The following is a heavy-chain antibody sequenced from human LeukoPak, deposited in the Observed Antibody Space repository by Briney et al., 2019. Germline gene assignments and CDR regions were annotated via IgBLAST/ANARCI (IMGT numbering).Heavy chain of an antibody. D-gene: IGHD2-21*01. Sequence: ASVKVSCXASGYTFTGYYMHWVRQAPGQGLEWMGRINPNSGGTNYAQKFQGRVTMTRDTSISTAYMELSRLRSDDTAVYYCARVGGDRSYYYMDVWGKGTTVTVSS. V-gene: IGHV1-2*06. CDR3: ARVGGDRSYYYMDV. CDR2: INPNSGGT. CDR1: GYTFTGYY. J-gene: IGHJ6*03.